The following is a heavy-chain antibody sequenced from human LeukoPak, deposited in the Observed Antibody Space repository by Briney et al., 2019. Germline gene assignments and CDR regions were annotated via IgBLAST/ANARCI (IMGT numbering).Heavy chain of an antibody. D-gene: IGHD3-22*01. J-gene: IGHJ4*02. V-gene: IGHV4-59*12. CDR3: ARARAPTYYYDSSGYFFFDY. CDR1: GGSINSYY. CDR2: IYNSGNT. Sequence: SETLSLTCTVSGGSINSYYWTWIRQPPGKGLEWIGNIYNSGNTNYNPSLKSRVTISVDTSKNQFSLKLSSVTAADTAVYYCARARAPTYYYDSSGYFFFDYWGQGTLVTVSS.